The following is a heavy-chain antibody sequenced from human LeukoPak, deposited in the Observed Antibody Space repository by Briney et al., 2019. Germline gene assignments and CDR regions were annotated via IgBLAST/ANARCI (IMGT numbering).Heavy chain of an antibody. CDR1: GGTFSSYA. V-gene: IGHV1-69*04. CDR3: ARDNEGYDFWSGYNNWFDP. J-gene: IGHJ5*02. D-gene: IGHD3-3*01. Sequence: SVKVSCKASGGTFSSYAIIWVRQAPGQGLEWMGRIIPILGIANYAQKFQGRVTITADKSTSTAYMELSSLRSEDTAVYYCARDNEGYDFWSGYNNWFDPWGQGTLVTVSS. CDR2: IIPILGIA.